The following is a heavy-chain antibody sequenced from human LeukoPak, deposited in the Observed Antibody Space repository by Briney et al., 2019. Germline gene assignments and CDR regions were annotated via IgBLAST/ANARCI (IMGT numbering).Heavy chain of an antibody. CDR1: GFTFSSYG. CDR2: ISYDGSNK. D-gene: IGHD4-17*01. CDR3: ARVYGDYEQAIDY. J-gene: IGHJ4*02. Sequence: PGGSLRLSCAASGFTFSSYGMHWVRQAPGKGLEWVAVISYDGSNKYYADSVKGRFTIFRDNSKNTLYLQMNSLRAEDTAVYYCARVYGDYEQAIDYWGQGTLVTVSS. V-gene: IGHV3-30*03.